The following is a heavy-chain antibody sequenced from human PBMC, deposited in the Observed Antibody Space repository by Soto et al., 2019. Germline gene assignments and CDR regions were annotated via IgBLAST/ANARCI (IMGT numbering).Heavy chain of an antibody. D-gene: IGHD3-10*01. V-gene: IGHV3-21*01. CDR3: VRAGHVFDVHYYGMDL. J-gene: IGHJ6*02. CDR1: GFTFNDYS. CDR2: ISSSGTYI. Sequence: GGSLRLSCEASGFTFNDYSMDWVRQAPEKGLEWVSSISSSGTYIYYADSVKGRFAIARDNANNVMYLQMDTLKAEDTAVYYCVRAGHVFDVHYYGMDLWGQGTTVTVSS.